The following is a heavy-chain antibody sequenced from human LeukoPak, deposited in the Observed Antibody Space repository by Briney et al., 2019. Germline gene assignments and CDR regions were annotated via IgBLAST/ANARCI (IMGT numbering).Heavy chain of an antibody. CDR1: GYTFTSYG. CDR2: ISTYNDNT. V-gene: IGHV1-18*01. Sequence: GASVKVSCKASGYTFTSYGVNWVRQAPGQGLEWMGWISTYNDNTNYAQRLQGRVTMTTDTSTSTAYMELRSLRSDDTAVFYCARSARSTGYYLDDFWGQGTLVTVSS. CDR3: ARSARSTGYYLDDF. J-gene: IGHJ4*02. D-gene: IGHD3-22*01.